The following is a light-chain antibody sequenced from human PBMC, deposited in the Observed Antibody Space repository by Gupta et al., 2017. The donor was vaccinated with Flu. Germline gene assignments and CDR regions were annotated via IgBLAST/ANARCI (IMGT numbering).Light chain of an antibody. J-gene: IGLJ2*01. V-gene: IGLV3-21*02. CDR1: NVGSKG. Sequence: SSVLTPPPSASVAPGPTARFTSGGNNVGSKGVHWYQQKPGQAPVLLVFDDSGRRSGVPERFSGSNDGNTATLTTSRVEAGEEADDYCQVSDTNSDNVVFGGGTKLTVL. CDR2: DDS. CDR3: QVSDTNSDNVV.